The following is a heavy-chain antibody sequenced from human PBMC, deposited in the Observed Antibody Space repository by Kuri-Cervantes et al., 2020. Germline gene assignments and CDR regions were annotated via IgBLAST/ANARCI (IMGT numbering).Heavy chain of an antibody. CDR3: ASSQYCTGGVCPPLGQYYMDV. CDR1: GYTFTSYA. Sequence: ASVKVSCKASGYTFTSYAMHWVRQAPGQRLEWMGWINAGNGNTKYSQKFQGRVTITADESTSTAYMELSSLRSEDTAVYYCASSQYCTGGVCPPLGQYYMDVWGKGTTVTVSS. CDR2: INAGNGNT. V-gene: IGHV1-3*01. J-gene: IGHJ6*03. D-gene: IGHD2-8*02.